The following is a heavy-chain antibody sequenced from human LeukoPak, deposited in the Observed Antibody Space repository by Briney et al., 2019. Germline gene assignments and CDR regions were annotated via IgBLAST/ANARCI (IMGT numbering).Heavy chain of an antibody. CDR3: ARENSGSYSFDY. Sequence: PSETLSLTCTVSGGSISSYYWSWIRQPPGKGLEWIGYIYYSGSTNYNPCLKSRVTISVDTSKNQFSLKLSSVTAADTAVYYCARENSGSYSFDYWGQGTLVTVSS. J-gene: IGHJ4*02. CDR2: IYYSGST. CDR1: GGSISSYY. D-gene: IGHD1-26*01. V-gene: IGHV4-59*01.